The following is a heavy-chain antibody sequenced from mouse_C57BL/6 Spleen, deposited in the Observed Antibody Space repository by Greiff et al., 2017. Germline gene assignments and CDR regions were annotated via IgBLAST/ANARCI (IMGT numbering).Heavy chain of an antibody. CDR2: IDPEDGET. Sequence: VHLQQSGAELVKPGASVKLSCTASGFNIKDYYMHWVKQRTEQGLEWIGRIDPEDGETKYAPKFPGKATITADTSSNTAYLQLSSLTSEDTAVYYCARSGLFDYWGQGTTLTVSS. D-gene: IGHD3-1*01. CDR1: GFNIKDYY. CDR3: ARSGLFDY. V-gene: IGHV14-2*01. J-gene: IGHJ2*01.